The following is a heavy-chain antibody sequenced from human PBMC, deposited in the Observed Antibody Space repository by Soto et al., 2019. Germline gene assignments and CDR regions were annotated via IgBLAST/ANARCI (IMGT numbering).Heavy chain of an antibody. Sequence: QVQLVQSGAEVKKPGASVKVSCKASGNTFTNYDINWVRQATGQGLEYLGWMNPNSGDTAYVQKFQGRVTMTWDTSLTAAYMGLRSLRSEDTAVYFCARGVKYGAYSRWFDPWGQGTLVTVSS. CDR2: MNPNSGDT. J-gene: IGHJ5*02. V-gene: IGHV1-8*01. D-gene: IGHD4-17*01. CDR1: GNTFTNYD. CDR3: ARGVKYGAYSRWFDP.